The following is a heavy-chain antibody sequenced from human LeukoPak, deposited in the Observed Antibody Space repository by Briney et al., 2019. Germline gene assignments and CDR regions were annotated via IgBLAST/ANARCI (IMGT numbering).Heavy chain of an antibody. D-gene: IGHD6-19*01. J-gene: IGHJ4*02. CDR3: ARQAYSSGWYTAAY. CDR2: IFESGTT. V-gene: IGHV4-59*08. Sequence: PSETLSLTCTVSGGSISNSYWSWVRQPPGKGLEWIASIFESGTTNYNPSLSSRATISSDTSKTQFSLKLSSVAAADTAVYYCARQAYSSGWYTAAYWGQGTLVTVSS. CDR1: GGSISNSY.